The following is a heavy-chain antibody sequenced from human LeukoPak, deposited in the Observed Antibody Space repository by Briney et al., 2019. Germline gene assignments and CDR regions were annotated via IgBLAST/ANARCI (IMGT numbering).Heavy chain of an antibody. CDR3: ARGKYYGSGGYFDY. CDR1: GGSISSGGYS. D-gene: IGHD3-10*01. V-gene: IGHV4-30-2*01. Sequence: PSQTLSLTCAVSGGSISSGGYSWSWIRQPPGKGLEWIGYIYHSGSTYYNPSLKSRVTISVDRSKNQFSLKLSSVTAADTAVYYCARGKYYGSGGYFDYWGQGTLVTVSS. CDR2: IYHSGST. J-gene: IGHJ4*02.